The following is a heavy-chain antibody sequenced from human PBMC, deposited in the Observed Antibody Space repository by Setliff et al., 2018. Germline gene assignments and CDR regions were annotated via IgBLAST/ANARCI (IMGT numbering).Heavy chain of an antibody. CDR1: GFIFSFHS. Sequence: GGSLRLSCAASGFIFSFHSMNWVRQAPGKGLEWVSYISSSSSYIYYADSVKGRFTISRDNAKNSLYLQMNSLRAEDTAVYYCARLGGQLGQTRSNYYYYYYMDVWGRGTTVTVCS. J-gene: IGHJ6*03. CDR3: ARLGGQLGQTRSNYYYYYYMDV. V-gene: IGHV3-21*05. CDR2: ISSSSSYI. D-gene: IGHD6-6*01.